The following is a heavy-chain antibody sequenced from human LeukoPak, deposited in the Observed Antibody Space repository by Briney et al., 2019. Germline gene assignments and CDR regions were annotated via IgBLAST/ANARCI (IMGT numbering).Heavy chain of an antibody. CDR3: ARLGAGTRWFDP. D-gene: IGHD6-19*01. CDR2: IYTSGST. V-gene: IGHV4-4*09. Sequence: SETLSLTCTVSGGSISSYYWSWIRQPPGKGLEWIGYIYTSGSTNYNPSLKSRVTISVDTSKNQFSLKLCSVTAADTAVYYCARLGAGTRWFDPWGQGTLVTVSS. J-gene: IGHJ5*02. CDR1: GGSISSYY.